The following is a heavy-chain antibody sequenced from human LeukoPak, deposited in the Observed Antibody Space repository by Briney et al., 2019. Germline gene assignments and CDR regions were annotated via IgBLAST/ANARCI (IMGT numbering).Heavy chain of an antibody. CDR1: GGTFSSYA. CDR3: AREVDSYYYDSSGYY. CDR2: IIPILGIA. Sequence: SVKVPCKASGGTFSSYAISWVRQAPGQGLEWMGRIIPILGIANYAQKFQGRVTITADKSTSTAYMELSSLRSEDTAVYYCAREVDSYYYDSSGYYWGQGTLVTVSS. D-gene: IGHD3-22*01. V-gene: IGHV1-69*04. J-gene: IGHJ4*02.